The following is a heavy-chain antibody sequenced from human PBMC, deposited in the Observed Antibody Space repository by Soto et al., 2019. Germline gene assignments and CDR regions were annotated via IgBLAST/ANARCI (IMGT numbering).Heavy chain of an antibody. Sequence: EVQVLESGGDLVQPGGSLRLSCAASGFTIRNYAMRWVRQVPGKALEWVSGISGSSDRTYYADFVKGRFTISKDTSSNTLHLEMNGLRVDDTAVYYCEGSRTWGPGTIFTV. CDR1: GFTIRNYA. V-gene: IGHV3-23*01. J-gene: IGHJ3*01. CDR2: ISGSSDRT. CDR3: EGSRT.